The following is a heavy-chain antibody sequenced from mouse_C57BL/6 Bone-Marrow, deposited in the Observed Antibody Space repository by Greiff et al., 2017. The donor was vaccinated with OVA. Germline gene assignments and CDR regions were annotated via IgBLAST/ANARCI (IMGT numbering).Heavy chain of an antibody. D-gene: IGHD1-1*01. Sequence: QVQLQQSGAELARPGASVKMSCKASGYTFTSYTMHWVKQRPGQGLEWIGYINPSSGYTKYNQKFKDKATLTADKSSSTAYMQLSSLTSEDSAVYSCARDYCGSSYGYFDVWGTGTTVTVSS. J-gene: IGHJ1*03. V-gene: IGHV1-4*01. CDR1: GYTFTSYT. CDR2: INPSSGYT. CDR3: ARDYCGSSYGYFDV.